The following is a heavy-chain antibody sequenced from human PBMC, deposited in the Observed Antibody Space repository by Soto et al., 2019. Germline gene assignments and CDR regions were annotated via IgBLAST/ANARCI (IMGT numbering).Heavy chain of an antibody. CDR3: ARSSITIFGVVNRYFDY. CDR1: GGSISSSSYC. Sequence: SETLSLTCTVSGGSISSSSYCWGWIRQPPGKGLEWIGSIYYSGSTYYNPSLKSRVTISVDTSKNQFSLKLSSVTAADTAVYYCARSSITIFGVVNRYFDYWGQGTLVTVSS. CDR2: IYYSGST. V-gene: IGHV4-39*01. J-gene: IGHJ4*02. D-gene: IGHD3-3*01.